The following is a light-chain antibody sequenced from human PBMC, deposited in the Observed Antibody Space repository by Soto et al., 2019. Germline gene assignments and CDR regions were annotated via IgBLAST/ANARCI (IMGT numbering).Light chain of an antibody. J-gene: IGKJ4*01. CDR1: QGIGTW. Sequence: DIQMTQSPSSVSASVGDTVTITCRASQGIGTWLAWYQQKPGKTPKYLIYGASSLQSGVPSRFSGSGSGTDFTLTISSLQPEDFATYYGQQANHFPLTFGGGTRVEIK. CDR2: GAS. CDR3: QQANHFPLT. V-gene: IGKV1-12*01.